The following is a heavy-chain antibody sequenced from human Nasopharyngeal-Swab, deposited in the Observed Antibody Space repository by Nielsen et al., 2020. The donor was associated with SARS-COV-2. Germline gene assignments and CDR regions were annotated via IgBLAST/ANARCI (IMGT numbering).Heavy chain of an antibody. CDR1: GFTFDDYG. D-gene: IGHD2-2*01. Sequence: GESLEISWAGSGFTFDDYGMSWVRQAPGKGLEWVSGINWNGGSTGYADSVKGRFTISRDNAKNSLYLQMNSLRAEDTALYHCARWGVVVPAAQGGGWFDPWGQGTLVTVSS. J-gene: IGHJ5*02. CDR2: INWNGGST. CDR3: ARWGVVVPAAQGGGWFDP. V-gene: IGHV3-20*01.